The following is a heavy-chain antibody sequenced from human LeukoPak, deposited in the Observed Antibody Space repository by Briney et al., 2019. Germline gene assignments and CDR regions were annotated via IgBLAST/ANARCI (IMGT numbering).Heavy chain of an antibody. D-gene: IGHD2-2*02. CDR3: ATITSDYTPSDAFDI. CDR2: INAGNGNT. CDR1: GYTFTSYA. Sequence: ASVKVSCKASGYTFTSYAMHWVRQAPGQRLEWMGWINAGNGNTKYSQKFQGRVTITRDTSASTAYMELSSLRSEDTAVYYCATITSDYTPSDAFDIWGQGTTVTVSS. V-gene: IGHV1-3*01. J-gene: IGHJ3*02.